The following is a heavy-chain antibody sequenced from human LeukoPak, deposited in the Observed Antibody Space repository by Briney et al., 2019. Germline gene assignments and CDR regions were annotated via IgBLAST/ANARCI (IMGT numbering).Heavy chain of an antibody. Sequence: ASVKVSCKASGYTFTSYAMNWVRQAPGQGLEWMGWINTNTGNPTYAQGFTGRFVFSLDTSVSTAYLQISSLKAEDTAVYYCASSDSSGWYTYYYYYMDVWGKGTTVTVSS. CDR2: INTNTGNP. J-gene: IGHJ6*03. CDR3: ASSDSSGWYTYYYYYMDV. CDR1: GYTFTSYA. V-gene: IGHV7-4-1*02. D-gene: IGHD6-19*01.